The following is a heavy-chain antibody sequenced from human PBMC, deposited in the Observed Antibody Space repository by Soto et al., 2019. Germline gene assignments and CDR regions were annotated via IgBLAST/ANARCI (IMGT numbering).Heavy chain of an antibody. J-gene: IGHJ4*02. CDR3: TRGPSGDKVDF. V-gene: IGHV4-30-4*08. CDR2: IYEGGRT. Sequence: TLSLTCTVSGGSGCSADWNCSRIRQTPGKGLEWIGHIYEGGRTYSNPSLMSRATISLDTSKNLFSLNLKSVTAADTAVYYCTRGPSGDKVDFWGQGLLVTVSS. D-gene: IGHD7-27*01. CDR1: GGSGCSADWN.